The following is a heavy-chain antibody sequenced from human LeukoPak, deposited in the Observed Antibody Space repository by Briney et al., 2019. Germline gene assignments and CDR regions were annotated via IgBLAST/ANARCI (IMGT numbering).Heavy chain of an antibody. CDR3: ARNPYDAYYHYYMDV. Sequence: SETLSLTCTVPGGSFTSYYWSWIRQPAGKGLEWIGRIYTSGSTNYNPSLKSRVTMSVDTSKNQFSLRLSSVTAADTAVYYCARNPYDAYYHYYMDVWGKGTTVTVSS. D-gene: IGHD2-21*01. CDR2: IYTSGST. V-gene: IGHV4-4*07. J-gene: IGHJ6*03. CDR1: GGSFTSYY.